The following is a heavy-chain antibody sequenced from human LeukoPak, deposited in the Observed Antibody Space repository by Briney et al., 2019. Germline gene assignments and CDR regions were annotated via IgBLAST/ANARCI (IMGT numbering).Heavy chain of an antibody. CDR2: MDPNSGNT. Sequence: ASVKVSCKASGYTFTSYDINWVRQATGQGLEWMGWMDPNSGNTGYAQKFQGRVTMTRNTSISTAYMELSSLRSEDTAVYYCARFPYYDFWSGYSNLVYYYGMDVWGQGITVTVSS. D-gene: IGHD3-3*01. CDR3: ARFPYYDFWSGYSNLVYYYGMDV. J-gene: IGHJ6*02. CDR1: GYTFTSYD. V-gene: IGHV1-8*01.